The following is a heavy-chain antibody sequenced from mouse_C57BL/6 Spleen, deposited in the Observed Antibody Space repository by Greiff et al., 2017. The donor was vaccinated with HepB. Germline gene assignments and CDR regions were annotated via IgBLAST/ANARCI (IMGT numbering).Heavy chain of an antibody. Sequence: EVKVVESGGGLVQPGGSMKLSCVASGFTFSNYWMNWVRQSPEKGLEWVAQIRLKSDNYATHYAESVKGRFTISRDDSKSSVYLQMNNLRAEDTGIYYCTGALLSTGAYWGQGTLVTVSA. J-gene: IGHJ3*01. D-gene: IGHD2-10*01. CDR3: TGALLSTGAY. CDR2: IRLKSDNYAT. V-gene: IGHV6-3*01. CDR1: GFTFSNYW.